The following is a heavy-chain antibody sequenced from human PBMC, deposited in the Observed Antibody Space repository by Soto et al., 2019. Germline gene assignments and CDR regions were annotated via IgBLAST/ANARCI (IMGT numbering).Heavy chain of an antibody. CDR3: ANGRGGSGSLTPRVDF. Sequence: EVQLLESGGGLVQPGGSLRLSCAASGFTFNNYAMTWVRQAPGKGLEWVSAISGGGDTTSYADPVKGRFTVSRDGSKNTLYLQMSSLRAEDTALYYCANGRGGSGSLTPRVDFWGQGTLVTVSS. V-gene: IGHV3-23*01. J-gene: IGHJ4*02. D-gene: IGHD3-10*01. CDR1: GFTFNNYA. CDR2: ISGGGDTT.